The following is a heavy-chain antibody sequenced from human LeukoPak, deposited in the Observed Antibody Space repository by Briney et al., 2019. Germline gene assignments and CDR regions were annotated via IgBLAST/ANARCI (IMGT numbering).Heavy chain of an antibody. Sequence: GGSLRLSCVASGITFRNYWMSWVRQAPGEGLEWVANINPDGSEKNYAHSVKGRFTISRDNAKNSVSLQMNSLTAQDTAVYYCATEPGIGYAFDIWGQGTMVTVSS. CDR1: GITFRNYW. J-gene: IGHJ3*02. D-gene: IGHD3-10*01. CDR2: INPDGSEK. V-gene: IGHV3-7*01. CDR3: ATEPGIGYAFDI.